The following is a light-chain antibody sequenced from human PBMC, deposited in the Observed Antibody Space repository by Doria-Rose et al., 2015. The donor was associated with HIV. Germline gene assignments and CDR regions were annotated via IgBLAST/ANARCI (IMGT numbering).Light chain of an antibody. V-gene: IGLV1-40*01. CDR3: QSYDSSLSGYV. J-gene: IGLJ1*01. CDR2: GNN. CDR1: SSNIGAGYD. Sequence: SSSNIGAGYDVHWYQQLPGTAPKLLIYGNNNRPSGVPGRFSGSKSGTSASLAITGLQVEDEANYYCQSYDSSLSGYVFGTGAEVTVL.